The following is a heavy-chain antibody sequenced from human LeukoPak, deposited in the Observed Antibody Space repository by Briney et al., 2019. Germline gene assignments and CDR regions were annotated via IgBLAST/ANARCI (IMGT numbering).Heavy chain of an antibody. J-gene: IGHJ3*02. CDR3: AHIAVESLYAFDI. D-gene: IGHD6-19*01. V-gene: IGHV7-4-1*02. CDR1: GYTFSHYA. CDR2: INTDTGGP. Sequence: ASVKVSCKASGYTFSHYALNWVRQAPGQGLEWMGCINTDTGGPTYAQGFTGRFVFSLDTSVSTAYLQISSLKAEDTAVYYCAHIAVESLYAFDIWGQGTMVTVSS.